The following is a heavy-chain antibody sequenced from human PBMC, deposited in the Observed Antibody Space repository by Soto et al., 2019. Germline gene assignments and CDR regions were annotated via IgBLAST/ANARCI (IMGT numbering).Heavy chain of an antibody. V-gene: IGHV1-69*13. CDR2: IIPIFGTA. J-gene: IGHJ4*02. CDR1: GGTFCSYA. CDR3: ARGYSSLIVTDY. D-gene: IGHD6-13*01. Sequence: SVKVSCKASGGTFCSYAISWVRQAPGQGLEWMGGIIPIFGTANYAQKFQGRVTITADESTSTAYMELSSLRSEDTAVYYCARGYSSLIVTDYWGQGTLVTVSS.